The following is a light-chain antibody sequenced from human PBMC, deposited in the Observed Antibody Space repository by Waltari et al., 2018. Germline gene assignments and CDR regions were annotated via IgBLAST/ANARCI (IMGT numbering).Light chain of an antibody. CDR2: DVA. J-gene: IGLJ3*02. CDR1: TSDVGGYDY. CDR3: TSKTTSNTLV. Sequence: QSALTQPGSVSGAPGQSITISCTGTTSDVGGYDYVSWYQHYPGEAPKLILYDVANRPSGVSNRFSGSKSGSTASLTISGLQAEDEALYYCTSKTTSNTLVFGGGTKVTVL. V-gene: IGLV2-14*03.